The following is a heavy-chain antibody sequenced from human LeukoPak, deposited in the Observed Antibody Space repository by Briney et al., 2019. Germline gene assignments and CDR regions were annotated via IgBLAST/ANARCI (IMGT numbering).Heavy chain of an antibody. CDR1: GGSFSGNY. D-gene: IGHD5-24*01. CDR2: INHSGST. V-gene: IGHV4-34*01. Sequence: SETLSLTCAVYGGSFSGNYWSWIRQPPGKGLEWIGEINHSGSTNYNPSLKSRVTISVDTSKNQLSLKLSSVTAADTAVYYCARELDGYYQDFWGQGTLVTVSS. J-gene: IGHJ4*02. CDR3: ARELDGYYQDF.